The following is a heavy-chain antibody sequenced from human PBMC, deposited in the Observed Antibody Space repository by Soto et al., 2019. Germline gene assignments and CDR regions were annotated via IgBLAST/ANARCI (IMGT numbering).Heavy chain of an antibody. J-gene: IGHJ4*02. Sequence: QAHLAQSGAEVKRPGSSVTVSCKASGGTFNSYGISWARQAPGQGLDWMGVIIPLYGTVNYAQKFQGRVSITADKSTRSAYMDLNSLRSDDTAVYYCARVRVIRGVITSHFGLWGQGTLVTVSS. D-gene: IGHD3-10*01. CDR2: IIPLYGTV. CDR1: GGTFNSYG. V-gene: IGHV1-69*06. CDR3: ARVRVIRGVITSHFGL.